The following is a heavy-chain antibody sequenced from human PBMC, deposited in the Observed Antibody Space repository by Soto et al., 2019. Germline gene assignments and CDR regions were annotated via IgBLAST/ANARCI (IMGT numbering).Heavy chain of an antibody. V-gene: IGHV4-31*03. CDR3: AGYDFWSGFLDY. Sequence: SETLSLTCTVSGGSISSGGYYWSWIRQHPGKGLEWIGYIYYSGSTYYNPSLKSRVTISVDTSKNQFSLKLSSVTAADTAVYYCAGYDFWSGFLDYWGQGTLVTVSS. J-gene: IGHJ4*02. CDR1: GGSISSGGYY. CDR2: IYYSGST. D-gene: IGHD3-3*01.